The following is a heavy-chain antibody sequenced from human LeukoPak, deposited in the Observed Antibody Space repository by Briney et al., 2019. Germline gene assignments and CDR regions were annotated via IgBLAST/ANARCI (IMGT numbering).Heavy chain of an antibody. Sequence: PSETLSLTCAVYGESFSGYYWSWVRQPPGKGLEWIGEINHSGSTNYNPSLKSRVTISVDTSKNQFSLKLSSVTAADTAVYYCARGYKRYKWDYDPQRSSYYYYYMDVWGKGTTVTVSS. D-gene: IGHD1-7*01. CDR1: GESFSGYY. J-gene: IGHJ6*03. V-gene: IGHV4-34*01. CDR3: ARGYKRYKWDYDPQRSSYYYYYMDV. CDR2: INHSGST.